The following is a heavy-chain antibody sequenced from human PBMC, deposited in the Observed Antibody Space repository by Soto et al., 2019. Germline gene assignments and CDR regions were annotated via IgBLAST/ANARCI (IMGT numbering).Heavy chain of an antibody. D-gene: IGHD3-3*01. CDR3: ARGFTSRDAFDI. Sequence: RPPVKVSCKASGGTFSSYAISWVRQAPGQGLEWMGGIIPIFGTANYAQKFQGRVTITADKSTSTAYMELSSLRSEDTAVYYCARGFTSRDAFDIWGQGTMVTVSS. CDR1: GGTFSSYA. J-gene: IGHJ3*02. V-gene: IGHV1-69*06. CDR2: IIPIFGTA.